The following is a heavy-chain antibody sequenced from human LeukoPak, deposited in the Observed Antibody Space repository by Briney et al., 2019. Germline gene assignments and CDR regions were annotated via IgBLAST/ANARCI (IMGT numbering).Heavy chain of an antibody. CDR3: ARDRTHYYGSGSYQLFDY. J-gene: IGHJ4*02. CDR1: GYTFSDHY. D-gene: IGHD3-10*01. CDR2: INTSGTYT. Sequence: GGSLRLSCAASGYTFSDHYMSWIRQAPGKGLEWLSDINTSGTYTNYADSVKGRFTVSRDNAKKLLYLQMNSLRLEDTAVYYCARDRTHYYGSGSYQLFDYWGRGSLVTVSS. V-gene: IGHV3-11*05.